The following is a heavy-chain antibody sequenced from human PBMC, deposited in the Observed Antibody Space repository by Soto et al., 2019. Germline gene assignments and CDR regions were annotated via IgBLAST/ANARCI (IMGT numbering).Heavy chain of an antibody. Sequence: QVQLVQSGAEVKELGSSVKVSCKTSGGTFTTSSFVWVRQGPGQGLEWMGGIIPIFSKTNFAPKFQGIVTFTADESTRTVYRELSSLRSEDTAIYYCATDVVRSTGGDSWGQGTLVTVAS. CDR3: ATDVVRSTGGDS. J-gene: IGHJ4*02. CDR2: IIPIFSKT. V-gene: IGHV1-69*01. D-gene: IGHD7-27*01. CDR1: GGTFTTSS.